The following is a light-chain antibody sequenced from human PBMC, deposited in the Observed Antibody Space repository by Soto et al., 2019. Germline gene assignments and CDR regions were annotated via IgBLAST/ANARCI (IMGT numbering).Light chain of an antibody. V-gene: IGKV1-6*01. CDR1: QGIRSE. J-gene: IGKJ4*01. CDR2: TAS. CDR3: IQDYNYPLT. Sequence: AIQMTQSPSSLSASVGDRVTITCRASQGIRSELGWYQQKPGKAPNLLIYTASNLQSGVPSRFSGSGSGTDFTLTISSLQPEDFATYYCIQDYNYPLTFGGGTKVDIK.